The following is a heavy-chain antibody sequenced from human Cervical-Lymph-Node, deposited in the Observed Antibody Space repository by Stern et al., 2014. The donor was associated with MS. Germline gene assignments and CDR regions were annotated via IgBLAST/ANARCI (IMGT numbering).Heavy chain of an antibody. V-gene: IGHV4-4*07. J-gene: IGHJ6*02. CDR2: IYSSGAT. Sequence: VQLVESGPGLVKPSETLSLTCTVSVGSISDYYWNWIRQPAGKGLEWIGRIYSSGATTYNPSLKSRVTMAVDTPKNQFALKLTSLSAADTAVYYCARQTSVTSSLNFYYGMDVWGQGTTVTVSS. CDR3: ARQTSVTSSLNFYYGMDV. CDR1: VGSISDYY. D-gene: IGHD4-17*01.